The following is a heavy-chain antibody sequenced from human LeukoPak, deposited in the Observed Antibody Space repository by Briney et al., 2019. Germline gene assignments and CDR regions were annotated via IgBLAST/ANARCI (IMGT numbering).Heavy chain of an antibody. D-gene: IGHD3-10*01. CDR1: GFTVSSNY. CDR2: IYSGGST. J-gene: IGHJ4*02. CDR3: ARDSNNEITYDY. Sequence: GGSLRLSCAASGFTVSSNYMSWVRQAPGKGLEWVSVIYSGGSTNYADSVKGRFTISRDNSKNTLYLQMNSLRAEDTAVYYCARDSNNEITYDYWGQGTLVTVSS. V-gene: IGHV3-66*01.